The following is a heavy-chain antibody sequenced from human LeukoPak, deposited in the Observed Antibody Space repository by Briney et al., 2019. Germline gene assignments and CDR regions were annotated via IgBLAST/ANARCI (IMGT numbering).Heavy chain of an antibody. CDR3: ARVRYYYDSSGYPSYFDY. CDR2: TYYRSKWYN. J-gene: IGHJ4*02. Sequence: SQTLSLTCAISGDIFSSNSAAWNWIRQSPSRGLEWLGRTYYRSKWYNDYAVSAKSRITINPDTSKNQFSLQLNSVTPEDTAVYYCARVRYYYDSSGYPSYFDYWGQGTLVTVSS. D-gene: IGHD3-22*01. CDR1: GDIFSSNSAA. V-gene: IGHV6-1*01.